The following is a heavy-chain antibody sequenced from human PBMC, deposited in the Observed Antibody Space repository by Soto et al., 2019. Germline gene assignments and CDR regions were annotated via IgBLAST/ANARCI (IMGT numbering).Heavy chain of an antibody. Sequence: GASVKVSCKASGYTFTSYAMHWVRQAPGQRLEWMGWINAGNGNTKYSQKFQGRVTITRDTSASTAYMELSSLRSEDTAVYYCARDSPLAVAHNWFDPWGQGTLVTVPS. J-gene: IGHJ5*02. CDR3: ARDSPLAVAHNWFDP. CDR2: INAGNGNT. D-gene: IGHD6-19*01. V-gene: IGHV1-3*01. CDR1: GYTFTSYA.